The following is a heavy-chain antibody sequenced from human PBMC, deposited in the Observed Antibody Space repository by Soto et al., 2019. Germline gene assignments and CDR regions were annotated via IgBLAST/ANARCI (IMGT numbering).Heavy chain of an antibody. Sequence: EVQLLESGGGLVQPGGSLRLSCAASGFTFSSYAMSWVRQAPGKGLEWVSGISDSSGSTYYADSVKGRFTISRDNSKNTLDLQMNSLRAEDTAVYYCAKGSSDIIIVPAADPWGQGTLVTVAS. J-gene: IGHJ5*02. CDR3: AKGSSDIIIVPAADP. CDR2: ISDSSGST. V-gene: IGHV3-23*01. CDR1: GFTFSSYA. D-gene: IGHD2-2*01.